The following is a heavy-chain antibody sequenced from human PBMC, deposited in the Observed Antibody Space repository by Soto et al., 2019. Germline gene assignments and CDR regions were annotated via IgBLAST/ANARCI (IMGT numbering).Heavy chain of an antibody. CDR1: GYTFTGYY. CDR2: INPNSGGT. V-gene: IGHV1-2*02. J-gene: IGHJ6*02. CDR3: ATEPFGNYGMAV. Sequence: ASVKVSCKTSGYTFTGYYMHWVRQAPGQGLEWMGWINPNSGGTNYAQKFQGRVTMTRDTSISTAYMELSRLRSDDTAVYYCATEPFGNYGMAVWGQGTRVTVSS. D-gene: IGHD3-10*01.